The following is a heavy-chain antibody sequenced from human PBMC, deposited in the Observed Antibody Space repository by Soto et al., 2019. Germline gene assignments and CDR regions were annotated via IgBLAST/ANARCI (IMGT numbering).Heavy chain of an antibody. V-gene: IGHV4-59*01. D-gene: IGHD5-18*01. CDR2: IYYSGST. J-gene: IGHJ1*01. CDR3: ARVGKRGYSYGLNYFQH. CDR1: GGSISSYY. Sequence: PSETLSLTCTVSGGSISSYYWSWIRQPPGKGLEWIGYIYYSGSTNYNPSLKSRVTISVDTSKNQFSLKLSSVTAADTAVYYCARVGKRGYSYGLNYFQHWGQGTLVTVSS.